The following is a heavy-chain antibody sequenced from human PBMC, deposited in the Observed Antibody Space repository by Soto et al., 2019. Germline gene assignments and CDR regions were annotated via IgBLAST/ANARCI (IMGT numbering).Heavy chain of an antibody. D-gene: IGHD2-2*01. CDR1: GYTFTSYD. V-gene: IGHV1-8*01. J-gene: IGHJ6*03. CDR3: AFKRVIVPARSRYYYYYMDV. Sequence: ASVKVSCKASGYTFTSYDINWVRQATGQGLEWMGWMNPNSGNTGYAQKFQGRVTMTRNTSISTAYMELSSLRSEDTAVYYCAFKRVIVPARSRYYYYYMDVWGKGTTVTVSS. CDR2: MNPNSGNT.